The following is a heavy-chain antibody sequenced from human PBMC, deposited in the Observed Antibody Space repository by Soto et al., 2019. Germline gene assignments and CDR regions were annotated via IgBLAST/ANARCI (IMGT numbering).Heavy chain of an antibody. J-gene: IGHJ5*02. CDR2: IYYSGST. Sequence: PSETLSLTCTVSGGSISSSSYYWGWIRQPPGKGLEWIGSIYYSGSTYYNPSLKSRVTISVDTSKNQFSLKLSSVTAADTAVYYCARHDIVLMVYAIPPGWFDPWGQGTLVTVSS. CDR3: ARHDIVLMVYAIPPGWFDP. CDR1: GGSISSSSYY. D-gene: IGHD2-8*01. V-gene: IGHV4-39*01.